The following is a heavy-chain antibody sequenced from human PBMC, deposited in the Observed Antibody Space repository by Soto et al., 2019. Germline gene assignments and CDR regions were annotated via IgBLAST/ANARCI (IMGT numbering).Heavy chain of an antibody. CDR2: IIPIFGTA. CDR3: ARDRGPSSGYYPYWFDP. D-gene: IGHD3-22*01. J-gene: IGHJ5*02. CDR1: GGTFSSYA. Sequence: QVQLVQSGAEVKKPGSSVKVFCKASGGTFSSYAITWVRQAPGQGLEWMGGIIPIFGTANYAQKFQGRVTITAXXSXSXXYMELSSLRSEDTAVYYCARDRGPSSGYYPYWFDPWGQGTLVTVSS. V-gene: IGHV1-69*12.